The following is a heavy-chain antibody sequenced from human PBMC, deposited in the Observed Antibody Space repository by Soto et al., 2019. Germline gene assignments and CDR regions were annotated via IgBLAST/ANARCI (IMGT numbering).Heavy chain of an antibody. V-gene: IGHV1-69*04. Sequence: SVKDSCKASGYTFTSYGISWVRQAPGQGLERMGRVNPILSMTNYAQKLQGRVTMTADKCTSTAYMELRSLRSEDTAFYYCATSYGSGYRAFDYWGQGALVTVSS. CDR3: ATSYGSGYRAFDY. CDR2: VNPILSMT. D-gene: IGHD3-10*01. CDR1: GYTFTSYG. J-gene: IGHJ4*02.